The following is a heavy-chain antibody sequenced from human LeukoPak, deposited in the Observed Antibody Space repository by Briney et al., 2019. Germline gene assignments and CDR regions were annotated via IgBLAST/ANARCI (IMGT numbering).Heavy chain of an antibody. J-gene: IGHJ3*02. CDR3: ARAPVTVKDSFDI. CDR2: IFTSGST. D-gene: IGHD4-11*01. CDR1: GGSINNYY. Sequence: KPSETLSLACAVSGGSINNYYWSWIRQPAGKGQEWIGRIFTSGSTNYNASLKSRVTMSADTSKNQFSLKLRSMTAADTAVYYCARAPVTVKDSFDIWGQGTMVTVSS. V-gene: IGHV4-4*07.